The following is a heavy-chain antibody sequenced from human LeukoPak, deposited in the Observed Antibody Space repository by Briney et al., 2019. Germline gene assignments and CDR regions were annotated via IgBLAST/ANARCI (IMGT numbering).Heavy chain of an antibody. CDR1: GFTFSSYD. Sequence: GGSLRLSCAASGFTFSSYDMHWVRQAPGKGLEWVAFIQDDGSNKYYADSVKGRFTISRDNSKNTLYLQMNSLRAEDTAVYYCANGDDYDFWSGYSMDWGRGTLVTVSS. CDR3: ANGDDYDFWSGYSMD. CDR2: IQDDGSNK. D-gene: IGHD3-3*01. J-gene: IGHJ4*02. V-gene: IGHV3-30*02.